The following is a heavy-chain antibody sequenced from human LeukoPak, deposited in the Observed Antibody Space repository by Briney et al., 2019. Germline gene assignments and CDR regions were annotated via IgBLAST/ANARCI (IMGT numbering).Heavy chain of an antibody. CDR2: ISSSGSTI. CDR3: ARVTGTRDYYYYYMDV. V-gene: IGHV3-11*01. Sequence: PEGSLRLSCAASGFTFSDYYMSWIRQAPGKGLEWVSYISSSGSTIYYADSVKGRFTISRDNAKNSLYLQMNSLRAEDTAVYYCARVTGTRDYYYYYMDVWGKGTTVTVSS. D-gene: IGHD1-20*01. J-gene: IGHJ6*03. CDR1: GFTFSDYY.